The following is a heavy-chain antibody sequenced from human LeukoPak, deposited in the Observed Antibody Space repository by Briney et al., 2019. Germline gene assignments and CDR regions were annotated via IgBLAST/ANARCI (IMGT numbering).Heavy chain of an antibody. Sequence: ASVKVSCKASGGTFSSYAINGVRQAPGQGLEWMGGIIPIFGTANYAQKFQGRVTITADKSTSTAYMELSSLRSEDTAVYYCASTIFGVVIIGALSYWGQGNLDTVFS. D-gene: IGHD3-3*01. CDR1: GGTFSSYA. CDR2: IIPIFGTA. CDR3: ASTIFGVVIIGALSY. V-gene: IGHV1-69*06. J-gene: IGHJ4*02.